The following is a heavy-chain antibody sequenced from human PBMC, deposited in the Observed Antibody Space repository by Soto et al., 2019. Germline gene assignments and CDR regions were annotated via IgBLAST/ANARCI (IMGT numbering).Heavy chain of an antibody. V-gene: IGHV4-34*01. Sequence: PSETLSLTCAVYGGSFSGYYWSWTRQPPGKGLEWIGEINHIGSTNYNPSLKSRVTISVDTSKNQFSLKLSSVTAADTAVYYCARGCYGSGSYPFWGQGTLVTVSS. CDR1: GGSFSGYY. CDR3: ARGCYGSGSYPF. J-gene: IGHJ4*02. CDR2: INHIGST. D-gene: IGHD3-10*01.